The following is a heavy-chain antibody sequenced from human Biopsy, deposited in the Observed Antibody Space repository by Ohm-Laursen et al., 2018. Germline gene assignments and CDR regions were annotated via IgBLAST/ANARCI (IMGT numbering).Heavy chain of an antibody. V-gene: IGHV4-4*07. D-gene: IGHD3-3*01. J-gene: IGHJ3*01. CDR3: AREDEGLLRALDL. CDR2: IYTIGDT. CDR1: GASMTGYF. Sequence: SETLSLTCTASGASMTGYFWTWVRQPAGKGLEWIGHIYTIGDTTYNPSLESRVTMSLDTSKNQFSLKMTSLTAADTAVYFCAREDEGLLRALDLWGQGTMVTVSS.